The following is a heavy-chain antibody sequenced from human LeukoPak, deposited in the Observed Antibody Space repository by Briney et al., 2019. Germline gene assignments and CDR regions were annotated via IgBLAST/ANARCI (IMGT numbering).Heavy chain of an antibody. CDR3: TTHLVAPDAFDI. CDR2: ISYDGSNK. Sequence: GGSLRLSCAASGFTFSSYGMHWVRQAPGKGLEWVAVISYDGSNKYYADSVKGRFTISRDNSKNTLYLQMNSLKTEDTAVYYCTTHLVAPDAFDIWGQETMVTVSS. V-gene: IGHV3-30*03. D-gene: IGHD5-12*01. CDR1: GFTFSSYG. J-gene: IGHJ3*02.